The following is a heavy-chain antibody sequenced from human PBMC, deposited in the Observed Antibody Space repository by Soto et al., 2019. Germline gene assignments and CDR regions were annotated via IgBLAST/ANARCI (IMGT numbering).Heavy chain of an antibody. CDR2: IYYSGST. Sequence: SETLSLTCTVSGGSISSGGYYWSWIRQHPGKGLEWIGYIYYSGSTYYNPSLKSRVTISVDTSKNQFSLKLSSVTAADTAVYYCARGQNYYGSGSQKESYYYYYYMDVWGKGTTVTVSS. D-gene: IGHD3-10*01. V-gene: IGHV4-31*03. CDR3: ARGQNYYGSGSQKESYYYYYYMDV. CDR1: GGSISSGGYY. J-gene: IGHJ6*03.